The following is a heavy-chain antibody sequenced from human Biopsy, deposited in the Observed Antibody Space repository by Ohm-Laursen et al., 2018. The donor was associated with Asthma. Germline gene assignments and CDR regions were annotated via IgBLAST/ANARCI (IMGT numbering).Heavy chain of an antibody. D-gene: IGHD1-26*01. V-gene: IGHV3-9*01. Sequence: SLRLSCTASGFTFDDYAMRWVRQAPGKGLEWVSGISWNSGSIGYADSVKGRFTISRDNAKNSLYLQMNSLRAEDTALYYCAKGEWELLEANFDYWGQGTLVTVSS. CDR1: GFTFDDYA. CDR2: ISWNSGSI. J-gene: IGHJ4*02. CDR3: AKGEWELLEANFDY.